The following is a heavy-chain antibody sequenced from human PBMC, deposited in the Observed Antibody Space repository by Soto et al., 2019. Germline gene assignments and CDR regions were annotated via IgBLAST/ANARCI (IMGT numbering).Heavy chain of an antibody. CDR3: ARVPIVATIFGY. CDR1: GFTFSSYA. CDR2: ISYDGSNK. Sequence: QVQLVESGGGVVQPGRSLRLSCAASGFTFSSYAMHWVRQAPGKGLEWVAVISYDGSNKYYADSVKGRFTISRDNSKNTLYLQMNSLRAEDTAVYYCARVPIVATIFGYWGQGTLVTVSS. V-gene: IGHV3-30-3*01. D-gene: IGHD5-12*01. J-gene: IGHJ4*02.